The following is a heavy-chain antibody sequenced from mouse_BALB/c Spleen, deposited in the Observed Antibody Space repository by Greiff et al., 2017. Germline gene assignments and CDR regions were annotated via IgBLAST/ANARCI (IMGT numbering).Heavy chain of an antibody. V-gene: IGHV1-14*01. D-gene: IGHD2-10*02. CDR3: ARGVMYGNFPPWYFDV. CDR2: INPYNDGT. J-gene: IGHJ1*01. Sequence: QLQESGPELVKPGASVKMSCKASGYTFTSYVMHWVKQKPGQGLEWIGYINPYNDGTKYNEKFKGKATLTSDKSSSTAYMELSSLTSEDSAVYYCARGVMYGNFPPWYFDVWGAGTTVTVSS. CDR1: GYTFTSYV.